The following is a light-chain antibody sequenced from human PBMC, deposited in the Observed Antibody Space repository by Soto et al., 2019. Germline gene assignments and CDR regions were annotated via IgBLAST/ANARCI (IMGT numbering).Light chain of an antibody. Sequence: EIVLTQSPATLSLSPGERATLSCRASQTVSNYLAWFQQKPGQAPRLLIYDASKRATGIPARFSGSGSGTDFTLTISSLQPDDFATYYCQHYNSYSEAFGQGTKVELK. V-gene: IGKV3-11*01. CDR2: DAS. CDR1: QTVSNY. J-gene: IGKJ1*01. CDR3: QHYNSYSEA.